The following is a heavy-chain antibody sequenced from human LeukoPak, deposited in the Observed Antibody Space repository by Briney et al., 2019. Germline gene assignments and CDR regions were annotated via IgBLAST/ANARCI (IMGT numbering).Heavy chain of an antibody. CDR3: SGGPPSNSAAFGPKEYFQH. J-gene: IGHJ1*01. V-gene: IGHV3-30-3*01. D-gene: IGHD6-13*01. CDR1: GFTFSSYA. CDR2: ISYDGTYK. Sequence: PGGSLGLSCAASGFTFSSYAIHWVRQAQGKGLEWLAVISYDGTYKYYADSVKGRFNISRDNSKNTLFLQMNSLRDEDTAVYYCSGGPPSNSAAFGPKEYFQHWGQGTLVTVSS.